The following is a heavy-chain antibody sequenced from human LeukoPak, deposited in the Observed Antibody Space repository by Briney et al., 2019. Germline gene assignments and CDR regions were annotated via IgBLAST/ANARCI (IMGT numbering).Heavy chain of an antibody. V-gene: IGHV3-15*07. J-gene: IGHJ4*02. Sequence: TGGSLRLSCVVSTFTKAWMNWVRQAPGKGLEWVGRVKNRGDGRTTDYAAPVKGRFIISRDDSKKTVYLQMDSLKTEDTAVYFCTTEYFGGFEYWGQGTLVTVSS. CDR2: VKNRGDGRTT. CDR3: TTEYFGGFEY. D-gene: IGHD3-16*01. CDR1: TFTKAW.